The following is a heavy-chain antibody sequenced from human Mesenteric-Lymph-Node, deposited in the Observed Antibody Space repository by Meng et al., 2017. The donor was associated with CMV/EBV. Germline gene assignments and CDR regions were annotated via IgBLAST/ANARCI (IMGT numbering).Heavy chain of an antibody. V-gene: IGHV3-30*02. D-gene: IGHD3-10*01. Sequence: GGSLRLSCAASGFNFRGYGMHWVRQAPAKGLEWVAFIRYDGSNKHYGDSVKGRFTISRDNSKNTLYLQMNSLRPEDTAVYYCAKDRGNSWFGGLIGYWGQGTLVTVSS. CDR3: AKDRGNSWFGGLIGY. CDR1: GFNFRGYG. J-gene: IGHJ4*02. CDR2: IRYDGSNK.